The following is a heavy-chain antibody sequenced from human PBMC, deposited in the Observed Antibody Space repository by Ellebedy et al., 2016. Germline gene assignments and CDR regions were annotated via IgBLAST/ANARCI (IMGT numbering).Heavy chain of an antibody. Sequence: GGSLRLXCAASGFTFSSYSMNWVRQAPGKGLEWVSTISPGSDITRLADSVKGRFTISRDNSKNTLYLQMNNLRVDDTALYYCRQGHYFDQWGQGALVTVSS. CDR3: RQGHYFDQ. CDR1: GFTFSSYS. V-gene: IGHV3-23*01. J-gene: IGHJ4*02. CDR2: ISPGSDIT.